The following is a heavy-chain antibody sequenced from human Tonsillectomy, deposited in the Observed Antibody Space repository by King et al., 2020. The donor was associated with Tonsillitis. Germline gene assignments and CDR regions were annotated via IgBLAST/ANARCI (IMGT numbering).Heavy chain of an antibody. CDR2: IAYDGSKK. D-gene: IGHD3-9*01. J-gene: IGHJ6*02. Sequence: QLVQSGGGVVQPGRSLRLSCVASGFSFNNYGMHWVRQAPGKGLEWVALIAYDGSKKDYVDSVEGRFTISRDKSKNTLYLRRNSLRAEDTAVYFCASVRSGYYDILTAYLGAFDIWRQGTMVTVYSGMDVWGQGTTVTVSS. CDR3: ASVRSGYYDILTAYLGAFDIWRQGTMVTVYSGMDV. CDR1: GFSFNNYG. V-gene: IGHV3-33*05.